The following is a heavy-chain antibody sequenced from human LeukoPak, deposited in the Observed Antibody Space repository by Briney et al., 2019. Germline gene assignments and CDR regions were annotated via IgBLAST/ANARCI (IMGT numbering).Heavy chain of an antibody. CDR2: IKSNI. D-gene: IGHD6-13*01. J-gene: IGHJ4*02. CDR1: GFTFSDYS. CDR3: ARDDTSSWYQEY. V-gene: IGHV3-69-1*02. Sequence: GGSLRLSCSASGFTFSDYSMNWVRQAPGKGLEWLAYIKSNIYYADSVKGRFTISRDKAKNLLYLQMNSLTADDTAVYCCARDDTSSWYQEYWGQGTLVAVSS.